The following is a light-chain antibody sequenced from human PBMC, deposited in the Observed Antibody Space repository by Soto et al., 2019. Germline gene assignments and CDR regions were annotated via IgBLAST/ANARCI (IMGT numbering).Light chain of an antibody. CDR1: QSVRSY. V-gene: IGKV3-11*01. J-gene: IGKJ1*01. CDR3: QQRSNWPPWT. Sequence: EIALTQSPATLSLSPGERATLSCRARQSVRSYLAWYQQKPGQAPRLLIYDASNRATGIPARFSGSGSGTDFTLTISSLEPEDFAVYYCQQRSNWPPWTFGQGPKV. CDR2: DAS.